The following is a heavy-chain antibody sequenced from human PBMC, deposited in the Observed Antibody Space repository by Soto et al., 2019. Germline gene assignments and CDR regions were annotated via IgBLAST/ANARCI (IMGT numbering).Heavy chain of an antibody. J-gene: IGHJ4*02. Sequence: PSETLSLTCTVSGGSISSYYWSWIRQPPGKGLEWIGYIYYSGSTNYNPSLKSRVTISVDTSKNQFSLKLSSVTAADTAVYYCARGDMYYYGSGSYSTYYFDYWGQGTLVTVSS. CDR3: ARGDMYYYGSGSYSTYYFDY. CDR2: IYYSGST. CDR1: GGSISSYY. V-gene: IGHV4-59*01. D-gene: IGHD3-10*01.